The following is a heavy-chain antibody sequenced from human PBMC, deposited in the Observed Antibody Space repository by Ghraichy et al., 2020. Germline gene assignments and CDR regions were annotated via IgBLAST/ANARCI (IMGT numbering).Heavy chain of an antibody. J-gene: IGHJ2*01. V-gene: IGHV4-30-2*01. CDR3: ARVHRDATGDGYFDL. Sequence: SLNISCAVSGGSITSGGYTWGWIRQPPGEGLEWIACIYQSGSTSYSNPSLKIRATISVDGSKNHFSLKLTSVTAADTAVYYCARVHRDATGDGYFDLWGRGTLVTVSS. CDR2: IYQSGSTS. D-gene: IGHD7-27*01. CDR1: GGSITSGGYT.